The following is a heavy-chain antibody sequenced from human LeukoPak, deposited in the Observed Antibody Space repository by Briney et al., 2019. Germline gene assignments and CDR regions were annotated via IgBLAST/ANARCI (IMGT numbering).Heavy chain of an antibody. V-gene: IGHV3-33*01. CDR2: IWYDGDNK. CDR3: ARDGMAAAGQYYCYGMDV. CDR1: GFTFSSYG. J-gene: IGHJ6*02. Sequence: GGSLRLSCAASGFTFSSYGMHGVRQAPGKGLEWVAVIWYDGDNKYYADSVKGRFTISRDNSKNTLYLQMNSLRAEDTAVYYCARDGMAAAGQYYCYGMDVWGQGTTVTVSS. D-gene: IGHD6-13*01.